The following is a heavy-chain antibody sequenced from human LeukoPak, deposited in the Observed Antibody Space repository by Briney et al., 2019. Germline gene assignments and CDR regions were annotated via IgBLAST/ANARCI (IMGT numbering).Heavy chain of an antibody. Sequence: SETLSLTCAVSGYSNSSGYYWGWIRQPPGKELEWIGSIYHSGSTYYNPSLKSRVTISVDTSKNQFSLKLSSVTAADTAFYYSARSQHTRYYYYYYMDVWGKGTTVTVSS. CDR3: ARSQHTRYYYYYYMDV. V-gene: IGHV4-38-2*01. J-gene: IGHJ6*03. D-gene: IGHD2-21*01. CDR1: GYSNSSGYY. CDR2: IYHSGST.